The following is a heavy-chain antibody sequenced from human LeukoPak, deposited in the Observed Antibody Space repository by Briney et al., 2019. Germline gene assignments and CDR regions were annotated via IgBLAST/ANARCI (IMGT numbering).Heavy chain of an antibody. CDR2: ISTSGRTI. CDR3: ARDLDSSGSLDY. D-gene: IGHD3-22*01. V-gene: IGHV3-48*01. Sequence: GGSLRLSCAASGFTFSTYSMNWVRQAPGQGLEWVSYISTSGRTIYYADSVRGRFTISRDNAQNSLYLQMNSLRAEDTAVYYCARDLDSSGSLDYWGQGTLVTVSS. J-gene: IGHJ4*02. CDR1: GFTFSTYS.